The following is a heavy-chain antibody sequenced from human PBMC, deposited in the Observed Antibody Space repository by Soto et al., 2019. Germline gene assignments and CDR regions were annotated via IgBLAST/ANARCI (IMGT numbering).Heavy chain of an antibody. CDR1: GFSLSTSGLG. CDR2: IYWYDDK. J-gene: IGHJ3*02. CDR3: AQAYNYNWFHDGFDI. D-gene: IGHD1-1*01. Sequence: QITLKESGPTLVKPTQTLTLTCTFSGFSLSTSGLGVGWIRQPPGKALEWLGIIYWYDDKPYSPSLRSRFTINKDTSKNQVFLTITNMDPVDTATYYCAQAYNYNWFHDGFDISDQGTMVTVSS. V-gene: IGHV2-5*01.